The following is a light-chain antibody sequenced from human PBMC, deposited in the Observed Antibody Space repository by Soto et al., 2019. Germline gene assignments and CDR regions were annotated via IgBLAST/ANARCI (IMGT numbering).Light chain of an antibody. CDR3: QQYNNWPPWT. CDR2: GAS. V-gene: IGKV3-15*01. J-gene: IGKJ1*01. CDR1: QSISGN. Sequence: ELVMTQSPATLSVSPGDRAILSCRASQSISGNLAWYQQKPGQAPRLLIYGASTRATGIPARFSGSGSGTEFTLTISSLQSEDFAVYYCQQYNNWPPWTFGQGTKVDIK.